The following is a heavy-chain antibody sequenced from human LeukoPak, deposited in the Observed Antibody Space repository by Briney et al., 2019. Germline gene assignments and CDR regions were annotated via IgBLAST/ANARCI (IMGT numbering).Heavy chain of an antibody. D-gene: IGHD2-2*01. J-gene: IGHJ4*02. CDR2: IRSKAYGGTT. V-gene: IGHV3-49*04. CDR1: GFTFGDYA. CDR3: TRVRYDPATTYFDY. Sequence: GGSLRLSCTASGFTFGDYAMSWVRQAPGKGLEWVGFIRSKAYGGTTEYAASVKGRFTISRDDSKSIAYLQMNSLKTEDTAVYYCTRVRYDPATTYFDYWGQGTLVTVSS.